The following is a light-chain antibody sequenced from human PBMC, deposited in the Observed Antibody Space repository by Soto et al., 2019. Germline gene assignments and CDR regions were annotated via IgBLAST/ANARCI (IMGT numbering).Light chain of an antibody. CDR1: SSDVGSYNL. V-gene: IGLV2-23*02. CDR2: DVS. CDR3: CSYAGSYTLYV. J-gene: IGLJ1*01. Sequence: QSALTQPASVSGSPLHSIPISCTGTSSDVGSYNLVSWYQQHPGKAPKLMLYDVSKRPSGVPYRFSGSKSGNTASLTISGLQAEDEADYYCCSYAGSYTLYVFGTVTKVNVL.